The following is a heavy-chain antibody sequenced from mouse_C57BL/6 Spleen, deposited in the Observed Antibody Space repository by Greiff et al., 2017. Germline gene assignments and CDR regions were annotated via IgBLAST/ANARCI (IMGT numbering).Heavy chain of an antibody. J-gene: IGHJ3*01. CDR1: GYTFTSYW. V-gene: IGHV1-52*01. Sequence: VQLQQPGAELVRPGSSVKLSCKASGYTFTSYWMYWMKQRLIQGLEWCDNINPSDSETHYNQKFKDKTTLTVDKSSSTAYMQLSSLTSEDSAVYCGAREDGFAYWGQGTLVTVSA. CDR2: INPSDSET. CDR3: AREDGFAY.